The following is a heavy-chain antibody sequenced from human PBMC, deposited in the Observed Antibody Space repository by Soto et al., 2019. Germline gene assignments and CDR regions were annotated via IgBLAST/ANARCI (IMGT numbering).Heavy chain of an antibody. CDR2: INAFNGKT. CDR3: AREPVAGTYFDY. J-gene: IGHJ4*02. D-gene: IGHD6-19*01. V-gene: IGHV1-18*01. CDR1: GYTFISYG. Sequence: QVQLVQSGAEVKKPGASVKVSCKASGYTFISYGISWVRQAPGQGLEWMGWINAFNGKTNYAQKLQGRVTMTRDTSTSTAYMELRSLRSDDTAVYYCAREPVAGTYFDYWGQGTLVTVSS.